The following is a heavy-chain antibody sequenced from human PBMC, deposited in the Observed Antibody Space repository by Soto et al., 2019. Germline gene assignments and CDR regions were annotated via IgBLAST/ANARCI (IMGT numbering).Heavy chain of an antibody. Sequence: QVQLQESSPGLVKPSQTLSLTCTVSGGSISRGDYYWSWIRQPPGKGLEWIGYIYYSGSTYYNPSLKSRVTISVDTSKNQFSLKLSSVTAADTAVYYCARDRRTIFGVDYYYGMDVWGQGTTVTVSS. CDR1: GGSISRGDYY. J-gene: IGHJ6*02. CDR2: IYYSGST. D-gene: IGHD3-3*01. V-gene: IGHV4-30-4*01. CDR3: ARDRRTIFGVDYYYGMDV.